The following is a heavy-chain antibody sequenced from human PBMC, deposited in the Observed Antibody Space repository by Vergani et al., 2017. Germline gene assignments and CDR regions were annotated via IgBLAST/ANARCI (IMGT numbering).Heavy chain of an antibody. CDR1: GFTFSSYA. J-gene: IGHJ6*02. CDR2: ISGSGGST. D-gene: IGHD1-7*01. V-gene: IGHV3-23*04. CDR3: AKVLRPGWNWRRDYYYGMDV. Sequence: VQLVESGGGVVQPGRSLRLSCAASGFTFSSYAMHWVRQAPGKGLEWVSAISGSGGSTYYADSVKGRFTISRDNSKNTLYLQMNSLRAEDTAVYYCAKVLRPGWNWRRDYYYGMDVWGQGTTVTVSS.